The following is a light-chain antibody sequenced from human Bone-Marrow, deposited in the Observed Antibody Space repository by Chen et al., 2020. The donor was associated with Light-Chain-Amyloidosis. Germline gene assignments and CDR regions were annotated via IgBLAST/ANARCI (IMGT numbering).Light chain of an antibody. Sequence: EIFLTPPLGTLSLSPGEGANLSCRASPTSSSNYLTWYQQKFGQAPRLLIYGSTSRATGIPDRFTGSGSGTDFTLTIHRLEPEDFAMYYCQQYGTSPLTFGGGTKVEIK. V-gene: IGKV3-20*01. CDR1: PTSSSNY. CDR2: GST. J-gene: IGKJ4*01. CDR3: QQYGTSPLT.